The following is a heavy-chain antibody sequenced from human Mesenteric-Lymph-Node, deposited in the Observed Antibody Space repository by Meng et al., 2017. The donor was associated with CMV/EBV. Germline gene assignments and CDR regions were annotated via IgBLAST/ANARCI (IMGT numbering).Heavy chain of an antibody. D-gene: IGHD3-3*01. J-gene: IGHJ6*02. Sequence: GESLKISCAASGFTFSSYWMSWVRQAPGKGLEWVANIKQDGSEKYYVDSVKGRFTISRDNAKNSLYLQMNSLRAEDTAVYYCARDSGSGRTYYYYGMDVWGQGTTVTVSS. CDR1: GFTFSSYW. CDR2: IKQDGSEK. CDR3: ARDSGSGRTYYYYGMDV. V-gene: IGHV3-7*01.